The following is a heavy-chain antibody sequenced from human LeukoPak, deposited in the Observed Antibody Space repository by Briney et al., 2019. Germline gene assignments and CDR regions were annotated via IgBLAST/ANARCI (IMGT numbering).Heavy chain of an antibody. V-gene: IGHV1-69*13. CDR1: GGTFSSYA. Sequence: SVKVSCKASGGTFSSYAISWVRQAPGQGLGWMGGIIPIFGTANYAQKFQGRVTITADESTSTAYMELSSLRSEDTAVYYCARDKFAVSPARRYSGYDLNAFDIWGQGTMVTVSS. CDR3: ARDKFAVSPARRYSGYDLNAFDI. CDR2: IIPIFGTA. D-gene: IGHD5-12*01. J-gene: IGHJ3*02.